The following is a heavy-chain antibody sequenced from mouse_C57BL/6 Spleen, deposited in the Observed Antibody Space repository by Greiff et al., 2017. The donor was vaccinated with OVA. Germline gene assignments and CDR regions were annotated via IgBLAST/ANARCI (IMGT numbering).Heavy chain of an antibody. CDR1: GFTFSSYA. CDR2: ISDGGSYT. Sequence: EVQGVESGGGLVKPGGSLKLSCAASGFTFSSYAMSWVRQTPEKRLEWVATISDGGSYTYYPDNVKGRFTISRDNAKNNLYLQMSHLKSEETAMYYCARAITTVVEGYFDVWGTGTTVTVSS. J-gene: IGHJ1*03. D-gene: IGHD1-1*01. V-gene: IGHV5-4*01. CDR3: ARAITTVVEGYFDV.